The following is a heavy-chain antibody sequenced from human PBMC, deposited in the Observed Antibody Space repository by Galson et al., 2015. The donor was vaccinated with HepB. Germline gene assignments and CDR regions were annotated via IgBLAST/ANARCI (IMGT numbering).Heavy chain of an antibody. CDR1: GGSISSYY. D-gene: IGHD2-2*01. CDR2: IYTSGST. Sequence: ETLSLTCTVSGGSISSYYWSWIRQPAGKGLEWIGRIYTSGSTNYNPSLKSRVTMSVDTSKNQFSLKLSSVTAADTAVYYCARDHEGILGYCSSTSCYRWFDPWGQGTLVTVSS. V-gene: IGHV4-4*07. CDR3: ARDHEGILGYCSSTSCYRWFDP. J-gene: IGHJ5*02.